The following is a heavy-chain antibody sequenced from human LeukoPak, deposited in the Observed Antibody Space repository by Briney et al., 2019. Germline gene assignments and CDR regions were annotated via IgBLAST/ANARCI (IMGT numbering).Heavy chain of an antibody. J-gene: IGHJ6*02. D-gene: IGHD2-2*01. CDR3: ARNYDPSSTSGSGNYYYGMDV. Sequence: PGESLKISCKGSGYSFTSYWIGWVRQMPGKGLEWMGIIYPGDSDTRYSPSFQGQVTISADKSISTAYLQWSSLKASDTAMYYCARNYDPSSTSGSGNYYYGMDVWGQGTTVTVSS. V-gene: IGHV5-51*01. CDR1: GYSFTSYW. CDR2: IYPGDSDT.